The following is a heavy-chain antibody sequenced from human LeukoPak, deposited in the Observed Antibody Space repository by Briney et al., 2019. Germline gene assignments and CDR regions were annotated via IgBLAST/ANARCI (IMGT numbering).Heavy chain of an antibody. CDR3: ARDRDPYSSSSFSFDY. CDR1: GGTFSSYA. Sequence: GASVKVSCKASGGTFSSYAISWVRQAPGQGLEWMGRIIPILGIANYAQKFQGRVTITADKSTSTAYMELSSLRSEDTAVYYCARDRDPYSSSSFSFDYWGQGTLVTVSS. CDR2: IIPILGIA. J-gene: IGHJ4*02. V-gene: IGHV1-69*04. D-gene: IGHD6-6*01.